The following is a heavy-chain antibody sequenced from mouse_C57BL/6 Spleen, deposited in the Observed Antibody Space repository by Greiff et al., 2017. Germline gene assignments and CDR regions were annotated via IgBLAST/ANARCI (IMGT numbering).Heavy chain of an antibody. Sequence: EVQLVESGGGLVQPGGSLSLSCAASGFTFTDYYMSWVRQPPGKALEWLGFIRNKANGYTTEYSASVKGRFTISRDNSQSILYVQMNALRAEDSATYYCARYSGYYGSIYAMDYWGKGTSVTVSS. CDR3: ARYSGYYGSIYAMDY. D-gene: IGHD1-1*01. V-gene: IGHV7-3*01. CDR1: GFTFTDYY. CDR2: IRNKANGYTT. J-gene: IGHJ4*01.